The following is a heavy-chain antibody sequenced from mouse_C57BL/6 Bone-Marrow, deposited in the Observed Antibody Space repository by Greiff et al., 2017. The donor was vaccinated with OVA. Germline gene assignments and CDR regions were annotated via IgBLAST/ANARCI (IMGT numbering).Heavy chain of an antibody. CDR3: ARWFGYWYFDV. CDR1: GFTFTDYY. V-gene: IGHV7-3*01. CDR2: IRNKANGYTT. Sequence: EVKLVESGGGLVQPGGSLSLSCAASGFTFTDYYMSWVRQPPGKALEWLGFIRNKANGYTTEYSASVKGRFTISRDNSQSILYLQMNALRAEDSATYYCARWFGYWYFDVWGTGTTVTVSS. J-gene: IGHJ1*03.